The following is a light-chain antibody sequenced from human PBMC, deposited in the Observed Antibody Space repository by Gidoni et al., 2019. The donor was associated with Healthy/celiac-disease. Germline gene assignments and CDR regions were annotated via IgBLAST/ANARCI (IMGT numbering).Light chain of an antibody. V-gene: IGKV3-15*01. CDR3: QQYNNWPVYT. Sequence: EIVMTQSPATLSVSPGERATLSCRASQSVTSNLAWYQQKPGQAPRLLIYGASTRAPGIPARFSGSGYGTEFTLTLSSLQSEDFAVYYCQQYNNWPVYTFGQGTKLEIK. CDR2: GAS. CDR1: QSVTSN. J-gene: IGKJ2*01.